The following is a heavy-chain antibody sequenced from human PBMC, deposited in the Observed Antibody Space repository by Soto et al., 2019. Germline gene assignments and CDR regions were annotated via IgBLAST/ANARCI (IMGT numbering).Heavy chain of an antibody. D-gene: IGHD4-4*01. J-gene: IGHJ4*02. CDR3: ARDSSSNCHWDY. CDR1: GFTFSSYS. Sequence: PGGSLRLSCAASGFTFSSYSMDWVRQAPGKGLEWVSSISSSSSYIYYADSVKGRFTISRDNAKNSLYLQMNSLRAEDTAVYYCARDSSSNCHWDYWGQGTLVTVSS. V-gene: IGHV3-21*01. CDR2: ISSSSSYI.